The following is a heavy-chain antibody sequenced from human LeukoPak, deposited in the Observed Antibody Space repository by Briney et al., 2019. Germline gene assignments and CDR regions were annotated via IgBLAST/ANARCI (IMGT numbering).Heavy chain of an antibody. D-gene: IGHD5-24*01. Sequence: GGSLRLSCAASGFTFSSYAMHWVRQAPGKGLEWVSGISWNSGSIGYADSVKGRFTISRDNAKNSLYLQMNSLRAEDTALYYCAKDQVGRDGYNQGYFDLWGRGTLVTVSS. CDR1: GFTFSSYA. CDR2: ISWNSGSI. V-gene: IGHV3-9*01. CDR3: AKDQVGRDGYNQGYFDL. J-gene: IGHJ2*01.